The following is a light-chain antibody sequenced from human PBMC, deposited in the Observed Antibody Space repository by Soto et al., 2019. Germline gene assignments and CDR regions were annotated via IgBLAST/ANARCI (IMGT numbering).Light chain of an antibody. CDR2: YGS. V-gene: IGKV3-15*01. CDR3: QQHDNSPWM. CDR1: QSVTTN. Sequence: EVVMTQSPATLSVSPGERVTFSCRASQSVTTNLAWYQHKPGQSPRLLISYGSAGATGIPARFSGSGSGTDFTLTISRLEPEDFAVYYCQQHDNSPWMFGQGTKVDIK. J-gene: IGKJ1*01.